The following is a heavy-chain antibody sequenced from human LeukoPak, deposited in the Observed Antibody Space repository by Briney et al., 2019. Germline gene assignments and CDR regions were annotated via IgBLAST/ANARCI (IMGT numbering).Heavy chain of an antibody. J-gene: IGHJ4*02. D-gene: IGHD3-10*01. CDR3: ARDRVAFGGSNNNYFDY. CDR1: GGSISSYY. V-gene: IGHV4-4*07. CDR2: IYTSGST. Sequence: PSGTLSLTCTVSGGSISSYYWSWIRQPAGKGLEWIGRIYTSGSTKYNPSLKSRVTMSVDTSKNHFSLKLSSVTAADTAVYYCARDRVAFGGSNNNYFDYWGQGTLVTVSS.